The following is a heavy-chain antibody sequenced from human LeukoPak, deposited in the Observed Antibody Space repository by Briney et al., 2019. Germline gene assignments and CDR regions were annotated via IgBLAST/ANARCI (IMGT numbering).Heavy chain of an antibody. J-gene: IGHJ5*02. V-gene: IGHV1-3*01. CDR1: GFTFTNYA. D-gene: IGHD3-10*01. CDR2: INGANGNT. Sequence: ASVKVSCRASGFTFTNYAIHWVRQAPGQRLEWMGWINGANGNTKYSQKLQGRVTITRDSSASTAYMDLSNLTSEDTAVYYCARDENMSRGVPNWFDPWGQGTLVIVSS. CDR3: ARDENMSRGVPNWFDP.